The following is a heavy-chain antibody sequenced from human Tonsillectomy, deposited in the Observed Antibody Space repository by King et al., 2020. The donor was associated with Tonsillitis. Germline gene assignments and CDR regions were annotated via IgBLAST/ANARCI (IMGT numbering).Heavy chain of an antibody. CDR3: ATSGDYYDSSGYYYPPDY. CDR1: GFTFSSYG. D-gene: IGHD3-22*01. V-gene: IGHV3-30*02. CDR2: IHYDGSNK. Sequence: VQLVESGGGVVQPGGSLRLSCAASGFTFSSYGMHWVRQAPGKGLEWVAFIHYDGSNKYYADSVKGRFTISRDNSKNTLYLQMNSLRAEDTAVYYCATSGDYYDSSGYYYPPDYWGQGTLVTVSS. J-gene: IGHJ4*02.